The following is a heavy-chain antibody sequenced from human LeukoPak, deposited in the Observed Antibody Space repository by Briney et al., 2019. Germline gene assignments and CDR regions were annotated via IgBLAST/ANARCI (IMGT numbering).Heavy chain of an antibody. CDR3: ASGYYGSGSYLTP. CDR1: GFTFNSYW. J-gene: IGHJ5*02. D-gene: IGHD3-10*01. V-gene: IGHV3-74*01. Sequence: GGSLRLSCAASGFTFNSYWMHWVRHAPGKGLVWVSRMSGDGRSTSYADSVKGRFTISRDNAKNTLYLQMDSLRGEDTAVYYCASGYYGSGSYLTPWGQGALVTVSS. CDR2: MSGDGRST.